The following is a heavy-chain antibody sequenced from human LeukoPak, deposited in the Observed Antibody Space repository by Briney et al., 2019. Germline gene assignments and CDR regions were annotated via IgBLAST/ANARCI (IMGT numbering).Heavy chain of an antibody. J-gene: IGHJ5*02. V-gene: IGHV4-31*03. D-gene: IGHD2-15*01. CDR2: IYYSGST. CDR3: ARGYCSGGSCYSNWFDP. Sequence: PSETLSLTCTVSGGSLSSGGYYWSWIRQHPGTGLEWLGYIYYSGSTYYNPSLKSRVTISVDTSKNQFSLRLSSVTAADTAVYYCARGYCSGGSCYSNWFDPWGQGTLVTVSS. CDR1: GGSLSSGGYY.